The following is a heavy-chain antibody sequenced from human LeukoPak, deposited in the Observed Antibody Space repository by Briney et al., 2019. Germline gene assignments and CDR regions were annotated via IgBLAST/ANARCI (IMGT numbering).Heavy chain of an antibody. Sequence: GGSLRLSCAASGFTFSSYWMSWVRQAPGKGLEWVANIKQDGSEKYYVDSVKGRFTISRDNAKNSLYLQMNSLRAEDTAVYHCARDRGSCSGGSCYYFDYWGQGTLVTVSS. D-gene: IGHD2-15*01. CDR3: ARDRGSCSGGSCYYFDY. CDR1: GFTFSSYW. CDR2: IKQDGSEK. J-gene: IGHJ4*02. V-gene: IGHV3-7*01.